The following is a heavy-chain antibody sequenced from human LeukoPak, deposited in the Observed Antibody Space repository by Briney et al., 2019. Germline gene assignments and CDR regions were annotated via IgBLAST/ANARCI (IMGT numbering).Heavy chain of an antibody. Sequence: GGSLRLSCAASGFTFSSYAMSWVRQAPGKGLEWVSAISGTSGSTYSADSMKGRFTISRDNSKNTLYLQMNSLRAEDTAVYYCAKSADQLLSVFGYWGQGTLVTVSS. CDR2: ISGTSGST. J-gene: IGHJ4*02. CDR1: GFTFSSYA. CDR3: AKSADQLLSVFGY. D-gene: IGHD2-2*01. V-gene: IGHV3-23*01.